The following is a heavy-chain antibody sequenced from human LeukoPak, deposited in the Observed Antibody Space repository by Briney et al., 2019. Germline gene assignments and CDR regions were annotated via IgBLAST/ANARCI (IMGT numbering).Heavy chain of an antibody. D-gene: IGHD5-12*01. CDR3: ARDPSMVATYFDY. CDR1: GYTFTSYY. Sequence: GSVKVSCKASGYTFTSYYMHWVRQAPGQGLEWMGIINPSGGSTSYAQKFQGRVTMTRDTSTSTVYMELSSLRSEDTAVHYCARDPSMVATYFDYWGQGTLVTVSS. J-gene: IGHJ4*02. CDR2: INPSGGST. V-gene: IGHV1-46*01.